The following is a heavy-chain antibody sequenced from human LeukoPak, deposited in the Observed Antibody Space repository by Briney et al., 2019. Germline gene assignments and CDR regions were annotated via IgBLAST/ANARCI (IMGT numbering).Heavy chain of an antibody. CDR2: INHSGST. V-gene: IGHV4-34*01. CDR3: ARVAAMVYYYYGIYV. D-gene: IGHD5-18*01. Sequence: SEALSLTCAVYGGSFSGYYWSWIRQPPGKGLEWMGEINHSGSTNYDPSLKSRVTISVDTSKNQFSLKLSSVTAADTAVYYCARVAAMVYYYYGIYVCGQGTTVTVSS. J-gene: IGHJ6*02. CDR1: GGSFSGYY.